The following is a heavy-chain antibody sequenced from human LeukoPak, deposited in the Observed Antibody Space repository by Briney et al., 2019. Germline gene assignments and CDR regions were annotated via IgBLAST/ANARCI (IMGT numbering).Heavy chain of an antibody. CDR1: GFTFSDFA. J-gene: IGHJ4*02. Sequence: TGGSLRLSCAASGFTFSDFAMHWVRQAPGKGLEWVAVVSRVGGNTYYAESVKGRFTISRDNSKNTLYVQMNNLRAEDTAVHYCAREYNAGYYIDYWGQGTLVTVSS. V-gene: IGHV3-30*04. CDR3: AREYNAGYYIDY. CDR2: VSRVGGNT. D-gene: IGHD1-1*01.